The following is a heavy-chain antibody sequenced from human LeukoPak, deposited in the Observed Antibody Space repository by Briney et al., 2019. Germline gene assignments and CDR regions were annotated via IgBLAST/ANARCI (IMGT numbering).Heavy chain of an antibody. CDR3: AKALGDYYYYYYMDV. J-gene: IGHJ6*03. V-gene: IGHV3-23*01. CDR2: ISGSGGST. D-gene: IGHD3-10*01. CDR1: GFTFSSYA. Sequence: PGGSLRLSCAASGFTFSSYAMSWVRQAPGKGLEWVSAISGSGGSTYYADSVKDRFTISRDDSKNTLYLQMNSLRAEDTAVYYCAKALGDYYYYYYMDVWGKGTTVTISS.